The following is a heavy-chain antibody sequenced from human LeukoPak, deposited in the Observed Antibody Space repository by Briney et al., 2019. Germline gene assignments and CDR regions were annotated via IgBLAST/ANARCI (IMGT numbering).Heavy chain of an antibody. Sequence: ASVKVSCKASGYTFTSYGISWVRQAPGQGLEWMGWISAYNGNTNYAQKLQGRVTMATDTSTSTAYMELRSLRSDDTAVYYCARDTSSGWYSDYWGQGTLVTVSS. CDR1: GYTFTSYG. CDR2: ISAYNGNT. J-gene: IGHJ4*02. CDR3: ARDTSSGWYSDY. D-gene: IGHD6-19*01. V-gene: IGHV1-18*01.